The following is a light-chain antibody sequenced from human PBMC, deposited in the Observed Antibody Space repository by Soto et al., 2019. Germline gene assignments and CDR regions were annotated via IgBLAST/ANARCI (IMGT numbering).Light chain of an antibody. Sequence: DIQITECPSSLSESVGERVTITCKWSQNITNYLTWYQQKPGKASKILIYAASNLQSGVPSRFSGSGSGTDFTLTIRSLQPEDFATYYCQKSYTSPWTCGKG. CDR1: QNITNY. CDR2: AAS. V-gene: IGKV1-39*01. J-gene: IGKJ1*01. CDR3: QKSYTSPWT.